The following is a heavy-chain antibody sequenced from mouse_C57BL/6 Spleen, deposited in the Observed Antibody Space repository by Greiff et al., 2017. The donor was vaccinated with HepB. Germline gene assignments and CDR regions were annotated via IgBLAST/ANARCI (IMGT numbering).Heavy chain of an antibody. D-gene: IGHD2-13*01. J-gene: IGHJ2*01. CDR3: ARRGYYSDLDY. Sequence: VQLQQSGAELVKPGASVKISCKASGYAFSSYWMNWVKQRPGKGLEWIGQIYPGDGDTNYNGTFKGKATLTADKSSSTAYMQLSSLTSEDSAVYFCARRGYYSDLDYWGQGTTLTVSS. CDR1: GYAFSSYW. CDR2: IYPGDGDT. V-gene: IGHV1-80*01.